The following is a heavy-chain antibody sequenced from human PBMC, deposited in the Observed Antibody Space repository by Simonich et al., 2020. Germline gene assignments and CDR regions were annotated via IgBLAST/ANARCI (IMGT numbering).Heavy chain of an antibody. J-gene: IGHJ6*03. CDR3: ARGRIAAAGTYYYYYMDV. V-gene: IGHV1-2*02. CDR1: GYTFTGYY. D-gene: IGHD6-13*01. CDR2: INPNSGGT. Sequence: QVQLVQSGAEVKKPGASVKVSCKASGYTFTGYYMHWVRQAAGQGLELMGVINPNSGGTNYAQKFQGSVTMTRDTSISTAYMELSRLRSDDTAVYYCARGRIAAAGTYYYYYMDVWGKGTTVTVSS.